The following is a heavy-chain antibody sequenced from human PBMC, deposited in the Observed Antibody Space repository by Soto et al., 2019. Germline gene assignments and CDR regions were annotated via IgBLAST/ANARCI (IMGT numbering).Heavy chain of an antibody. V-gene: IGHV5-51*01. CDR3: ARQSRSYGGNYDGFDP. Sequence: GESLKVSCKGSGYRFTSHWIGWVRQMPGNGLEWMGIIYPGDSDTRYSPSFEGQVTISADKSISTAYLQWSSLKASDTAMYYCARQSRSYGGNYDGFDPSGRGTRVVVAS. D-gene: IGHD1-26*01. J-gene: IGHJ5*02. CDR1: GYRFTSHW. CDR2: IYPGDSDT.